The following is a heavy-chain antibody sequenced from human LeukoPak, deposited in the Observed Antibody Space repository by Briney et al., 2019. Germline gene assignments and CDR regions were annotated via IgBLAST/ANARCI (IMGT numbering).Heavy chain of an antibody. V-gene: IGHV4-31*03. CDR1: GGSISSGGYY. CDR2: IYYSGST. D-gene: IGHD2-2*02. J-gene: IGHJ6*02. CDR3: ARERALYCSSTSCYNRDYYYYYGMDV. Sequence: PSETLSLTCTVSGGSISSGGYYWSWIRQHPGKGLEWIGYIYYSGSTYYNPSLKSRVTISVDTSKNQFSLKLSSVTAADTAVYYCARERALYCSSTSCYNRDYYYYYGMDVWGQGTTVTVPS.